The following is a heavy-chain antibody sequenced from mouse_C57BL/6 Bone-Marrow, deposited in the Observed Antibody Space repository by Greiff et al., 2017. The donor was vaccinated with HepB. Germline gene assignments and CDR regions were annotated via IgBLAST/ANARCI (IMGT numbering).Heavy chain of an antibody. CDR3: TTCGGYYDAMDY. D-gene: IGHD2-2*01. Sequence: VQLKESGAELVRPGASVKLSCTASGFNIKDDYMHWVKQRPEQGLEWIGWIDPENGDTEYASKFQGKATITADTPSNTAYLQLSSLTSEDTAVYYCTTCGGYYDAMDYWGQGTAVTVSA. CDR1: GFNIKDDY. V-gene: IGHV14-4*01. CDR2: IDPENGDT. J-gene: IGHJ4*01.